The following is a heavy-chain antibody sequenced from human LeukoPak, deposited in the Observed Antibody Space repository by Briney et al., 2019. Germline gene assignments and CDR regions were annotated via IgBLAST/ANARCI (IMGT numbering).Heavy chain of an antibody. CDR1: GGSISSYY. Sequence: SETLSLTCTVSGGSISSYYWSWIRQPPVKGLEWIGYIYYSGSTNYNPSLKSRVTISVDTSKNQFSLKLSSVTAADTAVYYCARDIRPWIHSVWGQGTLVTVSS. V-gene: IGHV4-59*01. J-gene: IGHJ4*02. CDR2: IYYSGST. D-gene: IGHD5-18*01. CDR3: ARDIRPWIHSV.